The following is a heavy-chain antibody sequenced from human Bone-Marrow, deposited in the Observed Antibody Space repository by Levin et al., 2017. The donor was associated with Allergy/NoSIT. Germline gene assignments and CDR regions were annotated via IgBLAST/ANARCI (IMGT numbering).Heavy chain of an antibody. CDR3: ARGGAVAAAGH. J-gene: IGHJ4*02. CDR1: GFTVSSNY. V-gene: IGHV3-53*01. CDR2: IYSGGST. D-gene: IGHD6-19*01. Sequence: GGSLRLSCAASGFTVSSNYMTWVRQAPGKGLEWVSLIYSGGSTHYADSVKGRFTISRDNSKNTLFLQMNSLRVEATAVYYCARGGAVAAAGHWGQGTLVTVSS.